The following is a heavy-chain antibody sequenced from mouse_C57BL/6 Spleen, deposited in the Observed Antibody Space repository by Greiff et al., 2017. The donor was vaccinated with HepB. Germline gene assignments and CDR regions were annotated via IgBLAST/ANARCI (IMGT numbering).Heavy chain of an antibody. CDR2: INPNNGGT. Sequence: EVQLQQSGPELVKPGASVKIPCKASGYTFTDYNMDWVKQSHGKSLEWIGDINPNNGGTIYSQKFKGKATLTVDKSSSTAYMELRSLTSEDTAVYYCARWGDYGSYAMDYWGQGTSVTVSS. J-gene: IGHJ4*01. CDR1: GYTFTDYN. D-gene: IGHD2-4*01. CDR3: ARWGDYGSYAMDY. V-gene: IGHV1-18*01.